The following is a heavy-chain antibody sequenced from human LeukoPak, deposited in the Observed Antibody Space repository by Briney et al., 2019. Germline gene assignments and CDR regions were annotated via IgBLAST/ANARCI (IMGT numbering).Heavy chain of an antibody. CDR1: GYSISSGYY. D-gene: IGHD5-12*01. V-gene: IGHV4-38-2*01. CDR3: ATIVATTLLYFDY. Sequence: SVTLSLTCAVSGYSISSGYYWGWIRQPPGKGLEWIGSIYHSGSTYYNPSLKSRVTISVDTSKNQFSLKLSSVTAADTAVYYCATIVATTLLYFDYWGQGTLVTVSS. CDR2: IYHSGST. J-gene: IGHJ4*02.